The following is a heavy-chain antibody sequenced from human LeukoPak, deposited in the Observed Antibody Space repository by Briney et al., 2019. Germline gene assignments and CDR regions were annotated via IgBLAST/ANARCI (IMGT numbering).Heavy chain of an antibody. V-gene: IGHV1-2*02. J-gene: IGHJ6*03. CDR3: ARDLLLITFGGVPRPDYYYYYMDV. Sequence: ASVKVSCKASGYTFTGYYMHWVRQAPGQGLAWMGWINPNSGGTNYAQKFQGRVTMTRDTSISTAYMELSRLRSDDTAVYYCARDLLLITFGGVPRPDYYYYYMDVWGKGTTVTVSS. CDR2: INPNSGGT. CDR1: GYTFTGYY. D-gene: IGHD3-16*01.